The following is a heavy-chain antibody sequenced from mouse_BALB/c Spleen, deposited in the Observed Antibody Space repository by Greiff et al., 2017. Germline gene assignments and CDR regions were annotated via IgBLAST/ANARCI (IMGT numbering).Heavy chain of an antibody. D-gene: IGHD2-10*02. J-gene: IGHJ3*01. CDR3: TRREYDLGFAY. CDR2: INPSNGGT. Sequence: QVHVKQSGAELVKPGASVKLSCKASGYTFTSYYMYWVKQRPGQGLEWIGEINPSNGGTNFNEKFKSKATLTVDKSSSTAYMQLSSLTSEDSAVYYCTRREYDLGFAYWGQGTLVTVSA. CDR1: GYTFTSYY. V-gene: IGHV1S81*02.